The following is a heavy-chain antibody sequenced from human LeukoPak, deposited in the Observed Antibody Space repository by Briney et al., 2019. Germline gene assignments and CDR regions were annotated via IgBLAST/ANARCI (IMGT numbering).Heavy chain of an antibody. J-gene: IGHJ3*02. CDR2: VNPSSGNT. Sequence: ASVKVSCKASGYTFTNFDINWVRQAPGQGLEWMGWVNPSSGNTGYAQNFQGRVTMTRSTSISTAYMELSSLRSEDTAVYYCARPRGGEHQEGAFDIWGQGTMVTVSS. D-gene: IGHD3-16*01. V-gene: IGHV1-8*01. CDR1: GYTFTNFD. CDR3: ARPRGGEHQEGAFDI.